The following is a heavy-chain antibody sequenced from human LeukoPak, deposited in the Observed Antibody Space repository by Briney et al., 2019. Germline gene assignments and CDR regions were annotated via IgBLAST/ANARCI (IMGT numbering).Heavy chain of an antibody. CDR3: ARDGWCGGNTQTSY. CDR1: GFTFSSYS. Sequence: GGSLRLSCAASGFTFSSYSMNWVRQAPGKGLEWVSSISSSSSYIYYADSVKGRFTISRDNAKNSLYLQMNSLRAEDTAVYYCARDGWCGGNTQTSYWGQGTLVTVSS. CDR2: ISSSSSYI. V-gene: IGHV3-21*01. D-gene: IGHD3-10*01. J-gene: IGHJ4*02.